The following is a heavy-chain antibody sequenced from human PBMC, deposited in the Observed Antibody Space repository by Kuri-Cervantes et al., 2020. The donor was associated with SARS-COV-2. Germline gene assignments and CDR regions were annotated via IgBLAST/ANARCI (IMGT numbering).Heavy chain of an antibody. CDR1: GFSLSTSGVG. Sequence: SGPTLVKPTQTLTLTCTFSGFSLSTSGVGVGWIRQPPGKALEWLALIYWNDDKRYSPSLKSRLTITKDTSKNQVVLTTTNMDPVDTATYYCAHSGGPGFGGYFDLWGRGTLVTVSS. V-gene: IGHV2-5*01. CDR3: AHSGGPGFGGYFDL. CDR2: IYWNDDK. J-gene: IGHJ2*01. D-gene: IGHD3-16*01.